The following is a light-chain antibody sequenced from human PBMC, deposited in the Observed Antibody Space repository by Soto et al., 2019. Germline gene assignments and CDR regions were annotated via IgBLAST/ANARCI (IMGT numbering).Light chain of an antibody. Sequence: EIVLTQSPATLSLSPGERATLSCRASQSVSSYLAWYQQKPGQAPRLLNYDASNRATGIPARFSGSGSGTDFTLTISSLEPEDFAVYYCQRRSNWPTFGGGTKVEIK. CDR1: QSVSSY. CDR3: QRRSNWPT. CDR2: DAS. V-gene: IGKV3-11*01. J-gene: IGKJ4*01.